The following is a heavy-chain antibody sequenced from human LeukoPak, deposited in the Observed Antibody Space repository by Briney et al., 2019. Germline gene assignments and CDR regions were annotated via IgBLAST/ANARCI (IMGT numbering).Heavy chain of an antibody. CDR2: INHSGST. Sequence: PSETLSLTCAVYGGSFSGYYWSWIRQPPGKGLEWIGEINHSGSTNYNPSLKSRVTISVDTSKNQFSLKLSSVTAADTAVYYCARARSVDYSSSSQYDYWGQGTLVTVSS. J-gene: IGHJ4*02. V-gene: IGHV4-34*01. CDR1: GGSFSGYY. CDR3: ARARSVDYSSSSQYDY. D-gene: IGHD6-6*01.